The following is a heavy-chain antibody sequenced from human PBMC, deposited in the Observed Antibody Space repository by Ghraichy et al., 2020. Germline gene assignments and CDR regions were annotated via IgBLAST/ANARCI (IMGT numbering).Heavy chain of an antibody. CDR1: GYTFTTYG. CDR3: ARDVFIIMVRDEFWYFDL. CDR2: ISAYNGNT. D-gene: IGHD3-10*01. Sequence: ASVKVSCKASGYTFTTYGISWVRQAPGQGLEWMGWISAYNGNTNYAQKLKGRVTITTDTSTSTAYMELRSLRSDDTAVYYCARDVFIIMVRDEFWYFDLWRRGTLGTVAS. J-gene: IGHJ2*01. V-gene: IGHV1-18*04.